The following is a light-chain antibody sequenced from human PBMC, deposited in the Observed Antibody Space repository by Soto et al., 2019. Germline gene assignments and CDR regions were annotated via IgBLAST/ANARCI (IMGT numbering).Light chain of an antibody. J-gene: IGLJ1*01. CDR2: EVS. CDR3: SSYTSSSTLV. Sequence: VLTQPASVSGSPGQSITISCTGTNSDVGGYNYVSWYQQHPGKAPKLMIYEVSNRPSGVSNRFSGSKSGNTASLTISGLRAEDEADYYCSSYTSSSTLVFGTGTKVTVL. V-gene: IGLV2-14*01. CDR1: NSDVGGYNY.